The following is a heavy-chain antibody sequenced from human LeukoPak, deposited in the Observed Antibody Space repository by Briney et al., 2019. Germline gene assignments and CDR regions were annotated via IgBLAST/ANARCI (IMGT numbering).Heavy chain of an antibody. CDR2: ISGSGDRT. Sequence: GGSLRLSCAASGFTFTSYEMNWVRQAPGTGLEWVSTISGSGDRTFYADSVKGRFTISRDNSKNTLDLQMNSLRAEDTALYYCAKTYFYVSGSYSPWGQGTLVTVSS. J-gene: IGHJ5*02. D-gene: IGHD3-10*01. CDR3: AKTYFYVSGSYSP. CDR1: GFTFTSYE. V-gene: IGHV3-23*01.